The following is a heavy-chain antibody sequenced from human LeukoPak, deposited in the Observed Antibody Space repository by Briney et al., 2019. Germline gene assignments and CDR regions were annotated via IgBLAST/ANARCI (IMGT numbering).Heavy chain of an antibody. CDR3: SRPFDS. CDR1: GFTFSNYW. Sequence: GGSLRLSCGASGFTFSNYWMHWVRQAPGKGLVWVSRINGDGSITHYADSVKGRFTISRDNAKNTPYLQMNSLSAGDTAVYYCSRPFDSWGQGTLVTVSS. V-gene: IGHV3-74*01. CDR2: INGDGSIT. J-gene: IGHJ4*02.